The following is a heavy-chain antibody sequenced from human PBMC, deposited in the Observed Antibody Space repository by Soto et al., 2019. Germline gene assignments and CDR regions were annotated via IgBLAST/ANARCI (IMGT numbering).Heavy chain of an antibody. Sequence: ITLKKSGPTLVTPTQTLTLTCTFSGFSLTTTGLGVAWIRQPPGKDLEWLALIYWNDEKPYRPSLRSTSTITKDPSKNQVVLTKPDMDPVDTATYDCALEGFGSDNWFDAWGQGTQVIVSP. CDR2: IYWNDEK. CDR3: ALEGFGSDNWFDA. D-gene: IGHD3-10*01. V-gene: IGHV2-5*01. CDR1: GFSLTTTGLG. J-gene: IGHJ5*02.